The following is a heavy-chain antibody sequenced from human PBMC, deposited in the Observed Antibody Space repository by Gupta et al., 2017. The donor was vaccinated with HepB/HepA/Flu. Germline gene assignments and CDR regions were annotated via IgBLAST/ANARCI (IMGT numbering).Heavy chain of an antibody. J-gene: IGHJ6*02. CDR3: AKGYYGMDV. Sequence: FTISRDNSKNTLYLQMNSLRAEDTAVYYCAKGYYGMDVWGQGTTVTVSS. V-gene: IGHV3-23*01.